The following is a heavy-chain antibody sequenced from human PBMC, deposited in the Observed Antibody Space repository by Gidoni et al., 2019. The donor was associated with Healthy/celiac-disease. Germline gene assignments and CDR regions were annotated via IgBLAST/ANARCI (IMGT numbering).Heavy chain of an antibody. CDR3: AGTQRIQLWLYWKVDKYFQH. Sequence: QVQLQQWGAGLLKPSETLALTCAGYGGSFSGYYWSWIRQPPGKGLEWIGEINHSGSTNYNPSLKSRVTISVDTSKNQFSLKLRSVTAADTAVYYCAGTQRIQLWLYWKVDKYFQHWGQGTLVTVSS. D-gene: IGHD5-18*01. CDR1: GGSFSGYY. J-gene: IGHJ1*01. CDR2: INHSGST. V-gene: IGHV4-34*01.